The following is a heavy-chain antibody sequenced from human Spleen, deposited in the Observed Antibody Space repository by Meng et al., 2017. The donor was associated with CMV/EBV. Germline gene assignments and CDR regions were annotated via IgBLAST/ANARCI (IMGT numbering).Heavy chain of an antibody. D-gene: IGHD7-27*01. CDR1: GGSISSSSYY. J-gene: IGHJ6*02. CDR3: ARATLTGAKVFYYYYGMDV. V-gene: IGHV4-39*02. Sequence: SETLSLTCTVSGGSISSSSYYWGWIRQPPEKGLEWIGNIYFSGNTYYNPSLKSRVTISVDTSKNHFSLKLSSVTAADTAVYYCARATLTGAKVFYYYYGMDVWGQGTTVTVSS. CDR2: IYFSGNT.